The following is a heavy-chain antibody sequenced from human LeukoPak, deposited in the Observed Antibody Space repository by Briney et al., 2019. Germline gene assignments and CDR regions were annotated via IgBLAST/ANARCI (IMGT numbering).Heavy chain of an antibody. Sequence: GGSLRLSCAASGFTFNNYWLTWVRQAPGKGLEWVAKISQDGSEKYYVDSVKGRFTISRDSGKNSLYLQMNSLRAEDTAVYYCARAVGSSGCDYWGQGTLVTVSS. V-gene: IGHV3-7*01. CDR1: GFTFNNYW. D-gene: IGHD6-19*01. CDR2: ISQDGSEK. J-gene: IGHJ4*02. CDR3: ARAVGSSGCDY.